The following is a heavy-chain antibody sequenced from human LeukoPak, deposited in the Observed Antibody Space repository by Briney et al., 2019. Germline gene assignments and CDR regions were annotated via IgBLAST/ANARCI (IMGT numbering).Heavy chain of an antibody. D-gene: IGHD6-13*01. CDR3: ARHSYSSSRSWFDP. V-gene: IGHV4-59*08. CDR1: AGSISSYY. Sequence: SETLSLTCTVSAGSISSYYWSWLRQPPGQGLARLRYIYYSGSTNYNPSLKSRVTISVDTSKNQFSLKLSSVTAADTAVYYCARHSYSSSRSWFDPWGQGTLVTVSS. CDR2: IYYSGST. J-gene: IGHJ5*02.